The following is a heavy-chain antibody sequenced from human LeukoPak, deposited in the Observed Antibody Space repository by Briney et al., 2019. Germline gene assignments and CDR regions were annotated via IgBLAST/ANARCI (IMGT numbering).Heavy chain of an antibody. Sequence: GGSLRLSCAASGFTFSTYSMNWVRQAPGKGLDWVSSISSSSSFIYYADSIKGRFTISRDNAKNSLYLQMNSLRAEDTAVYYCARDTSYYYYYGMDVWGQGTTVTVSS. CDR3: ARDTSYYYYYGMDV. CDR1: GFTFSTYS. J-gene: IGHJ6*02. CDR2: ISSSSSFI. V-gene: IGHV3-21*01.